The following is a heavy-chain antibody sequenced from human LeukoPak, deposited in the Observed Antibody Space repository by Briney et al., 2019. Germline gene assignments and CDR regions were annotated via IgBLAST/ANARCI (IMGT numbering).Heavy chain of an antibody. CDR3: ATDRRDGYTDPFDY. CDR1: GYTFTDYY. Sequence: ASVKVSCKVSGYTFTDYYMHWVQQAPGKGLEWMGLVDPEDGETIYAEKFQGRVTITAGTSTDTAYMELSSLRSEDTAVYYCATDRRDGYTDPFDYWGQGTLVTVSS. J-gene: IGHJ4*02. CDR2: VDPEDGET. D-gene: IGHD5-24*01. V-gene: IGHV1-69-2*01.